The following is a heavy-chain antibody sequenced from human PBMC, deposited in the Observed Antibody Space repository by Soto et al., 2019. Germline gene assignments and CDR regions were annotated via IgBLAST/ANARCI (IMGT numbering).Heavy chain of an antibody. CDR1: GYTFSSYG. CDR3: ARVTYYDILSAQGYFDY. V-gene: IGHV1-18*01. Sequence: GASVKVSCKASGYTFSSYGISWGRQAPGQGLEWMGWISAYKGNTNYAQKLQGRVTMTTDTSTSTAYMELRSLRSDDTAVYYCARVTYYDILSAQGYFDYWGQGTLVTVSS. J-gene: IGHJ4*02. D-gene: IGHD3-9*01. CDR2: ISAYKGNT.